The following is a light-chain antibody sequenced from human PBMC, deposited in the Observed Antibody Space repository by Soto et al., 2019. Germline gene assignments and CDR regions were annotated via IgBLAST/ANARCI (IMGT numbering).Light chain of an antibody. V-gene: IGLV2-11*01. CDR2: DVT. J-gene: IGLJ1*01. CDR3: CSYAGSYSYV. CDR1: SSDVGGYNY. Sequence: QSALTQPRSVSGSPGQSVAISCTGTSSDVGGYNYVSWYQQHPGKAPKLIIYDVTKRPSGVPDRFSGSSSGNTASLTISGLQAEDEADYFCCSYAGSYSYVFGTRTKVTVL.